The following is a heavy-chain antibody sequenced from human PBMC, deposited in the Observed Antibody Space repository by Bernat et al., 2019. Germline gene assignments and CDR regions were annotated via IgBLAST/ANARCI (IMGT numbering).Heavy chain of an antibody. CDR2: IYYSGST. V-gene: IGHV4-59*12. CDR3: ARGRRYYGSGSYYTSYFDY. CDR1: GGSISSYY. D-gene: IGHD3-10*01. Sequence: QVQLQESGPGLVKPSETLSLTCTVSGGSISSYYWSWIRQPPGKGLEWIGYIYYSGSTNYNPSLKSRVTISVDTSKNQFSLKLSSVTAADTAVYYCARGRRYYGSGSYYTSYFDYWGQGTLVTVSS. J-gene: IGHJ4*02.